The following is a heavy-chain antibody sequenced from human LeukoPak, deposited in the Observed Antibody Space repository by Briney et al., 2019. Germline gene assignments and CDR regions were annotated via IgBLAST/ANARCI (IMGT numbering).Heavy chain of an antibody. CDR1: GASLSGYQ. V-gene: IGHV4-34*01. CDR2: IHHSGTT. Sequence: SETLSLTCAVYGASLSGYQWSWIRQSPGKGLEWIGEIHHSGTTNFNPSLDSRVTISVDTSESQFSLNLTAVTAADTGVYYCARGLMRRVAPRITIIRGVRLDPWGQGTLVTVSS. CDR3: ARGLMRRVAPRITIIRGVRLDP. D-gene: IGHD3-10*01. J-gene: IGHJ5*02.